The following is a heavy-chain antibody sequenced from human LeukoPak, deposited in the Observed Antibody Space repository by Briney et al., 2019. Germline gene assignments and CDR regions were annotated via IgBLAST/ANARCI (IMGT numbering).Heavy chain of an antibody. V-gene: IGHV1-2*02. D-gene: IGHD5-18*01. CDR1: GYTFTGYY. J-gene: IGHJ4*02. CDR3: ARDVDTAMVFDY. CDR2: INPNSGGT. Sequence: ASVTVSCKASGYTFTGYYMHWVRQAPGQGLEWMGWINPNSGGTNYAQKFQGRVTMTRDTFISTAYMELSRLRSDDTAVYYCARDVDTAMVFDYWGQGTLVTVSS.